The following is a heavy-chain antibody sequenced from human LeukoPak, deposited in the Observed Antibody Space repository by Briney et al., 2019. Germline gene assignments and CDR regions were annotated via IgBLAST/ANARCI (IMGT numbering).Heavy chain of an antibody. J-gene: IGHJ6*02. CDR1: RFTFSTCA. Sequence: PGGSPRLSCAASRFTFSTCAMSWVRQAPGKGLEWVSGISGTTSGTYYADSVKGRFTISRDNSKNTLFLQVNSLRAEDTAVYYCAKVRTYFYHGLDVWGQGTTVTVSS. CDR3: AKVRTYFYHGLDV. V-gene: IGHV3-23*01. CDR2: ISGTTSGT. D-gene: IGHD1-14*01.